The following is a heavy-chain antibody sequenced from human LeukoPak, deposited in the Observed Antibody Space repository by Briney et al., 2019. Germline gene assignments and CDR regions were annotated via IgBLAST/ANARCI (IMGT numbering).Heavy chain of an antibody. V-gene: IGHV3-30*18. D-gene: IGHD6-19*01. CDR1: GFTFRSYG. Sequence: GRSLRLSCAASGFTFRSYGMHWVRQAPGKGLEWVAVISPDGSQKYYTDSMKGRFTISRDNSKNTLSLQMDSLRAEDTAVYYCAKDLGAGPNPIDYWGQGTVVTVSS. J-gene: IGHJ4*02. CDR2: ISPDGSQK. CDR3: AKDLGAGPNPIDY.